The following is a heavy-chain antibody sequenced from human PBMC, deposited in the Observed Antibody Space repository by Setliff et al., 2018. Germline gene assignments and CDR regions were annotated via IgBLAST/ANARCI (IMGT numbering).Heavy chain of an antibody. J-gene: IGHJ3*02. Sequence: ASVKVSCKASGYTFTGYYMYWVRQAPGQGLEWMGRINPNSGGTNYAQKFQGRVTITRDTSASTVFLELSTLRSEDTAVYYCTRDFLGATASFDIWGQGTMVTVSS. CDR1: GYTFTGYY. D-gene: IGHD3-3*01. CDR3: TRDFLGATASFDI. V-gene: IGHV1-2*06. CDR2: INPNSGGT.